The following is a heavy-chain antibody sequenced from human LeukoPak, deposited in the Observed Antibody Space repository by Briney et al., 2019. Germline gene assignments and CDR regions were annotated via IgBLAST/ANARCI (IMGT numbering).Heavy chain of an antibody. J-gene: IGHJ5*02. Sequence: GGSLRLSCAASGFTLSTFDMNWVRQAPGKGLEWVSSISTSSRYIYYRDSVKGRFAISRDDAKNSLYLQMNSLTVEDTAVYYCARADCSGSTCYLRHSWFDPWGQGTLVTVSS. CDR2: ISTSSRYI. CDR1: GFTLSTFD. V-gene: IGHV3-21*06. CDR3: ARADCSGSTCYLRHSWFDP. D-gene: IGHD2-2*01.